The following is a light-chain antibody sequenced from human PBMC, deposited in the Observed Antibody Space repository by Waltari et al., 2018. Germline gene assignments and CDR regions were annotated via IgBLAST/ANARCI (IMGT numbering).Light chain of an antibody. V-gene: IGKV1-39*01. Sequence: DIQMTQSPSSLSASVGDRVTITCRTSQSVATFLSWFQQKPNKAPQLLIHGASNLQTVVPSRFSGSGAGTDFTLTISNLQPEDFGTYYCQQSFLNPPTFGQGTKVEV. CDR2: GAS. J-gene: IGKJ1*01. CDR3: QQSFLNPPT. CDR1: QSVATF.